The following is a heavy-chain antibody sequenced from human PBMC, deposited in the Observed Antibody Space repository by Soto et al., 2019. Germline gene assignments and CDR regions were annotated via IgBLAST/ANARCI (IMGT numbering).Heavy chain of an antibody. CDR3: APKDIVATAFDY. CDR2: IFWYDDE. V-gene: IGHV2-5*01. Sequence: QITLKESGPTLVKPTQTITLTCTFSGFSLSTSGVGVGWIRQPPGKAPEWLALIFWYDDERYSPSLKSRLTITKDTSTNQVVLTMTNMDPVDTATYYCAPKDIVATAFDYWGQGTLVTVSS. CDR1: GFSLSTSGVG. J-gene: IGHJ4*02. D-gene: IGHD5-12*01.